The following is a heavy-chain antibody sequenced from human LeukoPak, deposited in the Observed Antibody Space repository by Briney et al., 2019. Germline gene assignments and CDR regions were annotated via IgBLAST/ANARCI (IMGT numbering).Heavy chain of an antibody. CDR2: IHHSGRT. CDR1: GYSISSDYY. V-gene: IGHV4-38-2*02. J-gene: IGHJ5*02. CDR3: ARHGYGDYVGNWFDP. Sequence: SETLSLTCTVSGYSISSDYYWGWIRLPPGKGLEWNGSIHHSGRTYYNPSLKSRVTISVDTSKNQFSLKLSSVTAADTAVYFCARHGYGDYVGNWFDPWGQGTLVTVSS. D-gene: IGHD4-17*01.